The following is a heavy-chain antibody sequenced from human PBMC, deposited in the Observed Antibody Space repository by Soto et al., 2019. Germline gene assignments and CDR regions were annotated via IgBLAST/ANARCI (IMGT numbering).Heavy chain of an antibody. CDR1: GFTFDDYA. Sequence: EVQLVESGGGLVQPGRSLRLSCAASGFTFDDYAMHWVRQAPGKGLEWVSGISWNSDSIGYGDSVKGRFTISRDNAKNSLYLQMNSLRPEDTALYYCAKDMSDYDGSGTYQDGLDVWGQGTRVTVSS. D-gene: IGHD3-10*01. CDR2: ISWNSDSI. J-gene: IGHJ3*01. CDR3: AKDMSDYDGSGTYQDGLDV. V-gene: IGHV3-9*01.